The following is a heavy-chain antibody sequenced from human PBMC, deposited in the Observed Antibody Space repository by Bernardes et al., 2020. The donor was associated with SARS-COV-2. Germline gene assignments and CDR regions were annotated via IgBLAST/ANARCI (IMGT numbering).Heavy chain of an antibody. D-gene: IGHD3-16*01. V-gene: IGHV4-34*01. Sequence: SETLSLTCAVYGGSLRGSYWNWIRQPPGKGLEWIGEINYSGSTNYNPSLKSRVTISIDTSKNQLSLKLSSVTAADTAVYYCVRAVWGIWYFDLWGRGTLVTVSS. CDR3: VRAVWGIWYFDL. J-gene: IGHJ2*01. CDR2: INYSGST. CDR1: GGSLRGSY.